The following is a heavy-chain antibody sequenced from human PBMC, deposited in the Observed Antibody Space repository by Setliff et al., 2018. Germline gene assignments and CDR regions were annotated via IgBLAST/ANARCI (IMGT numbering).Heavy chain of an antibody. CDR3: ARAPRGENYGMDV. J-gene: IGHJ6*02. CDR2: INPNSGGT. D-gene: IGHD3-3*01. Sequence: ASVKVSCKASGYTFTGYYMHWVRQAPGQGLEWMGWINPNSGGTNYAQKFQGWVTMTRDTSTSTAYMELSRLRSDDTAVYYCARAPRGENYGMDVWGQGTTVTVSS. V-gene: IGHV1-2*04. CDR1: GYTFTGYY.